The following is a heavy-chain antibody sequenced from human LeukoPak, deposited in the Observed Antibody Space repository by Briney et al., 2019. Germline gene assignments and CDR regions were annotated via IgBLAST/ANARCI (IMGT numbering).Heavy chain of an antibody. J-gene: IGHJ4*02. CDR1: GFTFSSYE. V-gene: IGHV3-48*03. CDR3: ARQVGYSYGYRESSD. CDR2: ISSSGSTI. Sequence: GGSLRLSCAASGFTFSSYEMNWVRQAPGKGLEWVSYISSSGSTIYYADSVKGRFTISRDNAKNSLYLQMNSLRAEDTAVYYCARQVGYSYGYRESSDWGQGTLVTVSS. D-gene: IGHD5-18*01.